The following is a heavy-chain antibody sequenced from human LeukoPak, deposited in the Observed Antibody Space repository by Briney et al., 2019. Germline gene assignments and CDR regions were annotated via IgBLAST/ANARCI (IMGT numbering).Heavy chain of an antibody. CDR3: ARVYTGNRWHFDY. CDR2: IKRDGSEK. V-gene: IGHV3-7*03. Sequence: PGGSLRLSCAASGFTFSTYWMSWVRQAPGKGLECVANIKRDGSEKYYVDSVKGRFTIFRDDAKSSLYLQMNSLRAEDTAVYFCARVYTGNRWHFDYWGQGILVTVSS. CDR1: GFTFSTYW. J-gene: IGHJ4*02. D-gene: IGHD2-2*02.